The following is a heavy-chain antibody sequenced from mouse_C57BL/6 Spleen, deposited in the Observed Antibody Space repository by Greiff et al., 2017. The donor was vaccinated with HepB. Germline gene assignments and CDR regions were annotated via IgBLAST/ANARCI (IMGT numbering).Heavy chain of an antibody. J-gene: IGHJ2*01. CDR3: ARGKIYYGNYVYFDY. V-gene: IGHV1-82*01. CDR1: GYAFSSSW. CDR2: IYPGDGDT. Sequence: VQVVESGPELVKPGASVKISCKASGYAFSSSWMNWVKQRPGKGLEWIGRIYPGDGDTNYNGKFKGKATLTADKSSSTAYMQLSSLTSEDSAVYFCARGKIYYGNYVYFDYWGQGTTLTVSS. D-gene: IGHD2-1*01.